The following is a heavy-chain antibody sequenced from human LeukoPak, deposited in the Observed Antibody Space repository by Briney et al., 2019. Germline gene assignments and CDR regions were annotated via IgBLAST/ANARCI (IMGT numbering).Heavy chain of an antibody. CDR1: GYTFTSYD. J-gene: IGHJ6*03. CDR3: ARARKGITGTIGGYYYYYYMDV. V-gene: IGHV1-8*01. CDR2: MNPNSGNT. Sequence: ASVKVSCKASGYTFTSYDINWVRQATGQGLEWMGWMNPNSGNTGYAQKFQGRVTMTRNTSISTAYMELSSLRSEDTAVYYCARARKGITGTIGGYYYYYYMDVWGKGTTVTVSS. D-gene: IGHD1-20*01.